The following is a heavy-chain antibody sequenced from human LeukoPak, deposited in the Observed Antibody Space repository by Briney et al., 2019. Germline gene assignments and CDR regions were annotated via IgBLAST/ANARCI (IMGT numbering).Heavy chain of an antibody. V-gene: IGHV3-30*18. CDR1: GFTFSSYG. CDR3: AKMRYSGYGDFDY. Sequence: GGSLRLSCAASGFTFSSYGMHWVRQAPGKGLEWVAVISYDGSNKYYADSVKGRFTISRDNSNNTLYLQMNSLRAEDTAVYYCAKMRYSGYGDFDYWGQGTLVTVSS. D-gene: IGHD5-12*01. J-gene: IGHJ4*02. CDR2: ISYDGSNK.